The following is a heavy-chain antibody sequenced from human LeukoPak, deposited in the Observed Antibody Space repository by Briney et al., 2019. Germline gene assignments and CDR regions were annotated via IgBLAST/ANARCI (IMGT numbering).Heavy chain of an antibody. J-gene: IGHJ4*02. CDR2: IDWDDDK. Sequence: SGPTLVKPTQTLTLTCTFFGFSLSTRGMCVSWIRQPPGKALEWLARIDWDDDKYYSTSLKTRLTISKDTSKNQVVLTMTNMDPVDTATYYCARVSRGNYGMYYFDYWGQGTLVTVSS. V-gene: IGHV2-70*11. CDR3: ARVSRGNYGMYYFDY. CDR1: GFSLSTRGMC. D-gene: IGHD4-11*01.